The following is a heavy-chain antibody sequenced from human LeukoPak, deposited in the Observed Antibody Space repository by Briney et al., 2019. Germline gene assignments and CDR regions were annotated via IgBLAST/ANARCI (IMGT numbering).Heavy chain of an antibody. D-gene: IGHD3-22*01. CDR3: THGPSEYYYDSSGSHNWFDP. Sequence: GSSVKVSCKASGGTFSSYAISWVRQAPGQGLEWMGRIIPIFGTANYAQKFQGRVTITTDESTSTAYMELSSLRSEDTAVYYCTHGPSEYYYDSSGSHNWFDPWGQGTLVTVSS. CDR1: GGTFSSYA. V-gene: IGHV1-69*05. CDR2: IIPIFGTA. J-gene: IGHJ5*02.